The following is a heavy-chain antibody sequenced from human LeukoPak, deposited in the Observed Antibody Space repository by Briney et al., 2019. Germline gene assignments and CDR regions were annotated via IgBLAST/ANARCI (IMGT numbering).Heavy chain of an antibody. V-gene: IGHV4-34*01. D-gene: IGHD3-10*01. Sequence: SETLSLTCAVYGGSFSDFYWSWIRQTPGKGLEWIGEINHSGTTNYNPSLKSRVIISVDTSKNQFSLKLSSVTAADTAVYYCARGDLVGDFWGQGTLVTVSS. CDR2: INHSGTT. CDR3: ARGDLVGDF. CDR1: GGSFSDFY. J-gene: IGHJ4*02.